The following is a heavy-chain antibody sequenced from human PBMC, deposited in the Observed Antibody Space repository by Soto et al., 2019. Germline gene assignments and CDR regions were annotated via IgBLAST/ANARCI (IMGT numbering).Heavy chain of an antibody. J-gene: IGHJ4*02. D-gene: IGHD2-2*03. CDR3: ARHSGYCSSTSCSGPFDY. V-gene: IGHV4-38-2*01. CDR1: GYSISSGYY. CDR2: IYHSGST. Sequence: SETLSLTCAVSGYSISSGYYWGWIRQPPGKGLEWIGSIYHSGSTYYNPSLKSRVTISVDTSKNQFSLKLSSVTAADTAVYYCARHSGYCSSTSCSGPFDYWGQGTLVTVSS.